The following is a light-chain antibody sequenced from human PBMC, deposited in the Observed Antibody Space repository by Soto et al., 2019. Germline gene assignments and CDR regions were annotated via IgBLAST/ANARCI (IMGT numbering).Light chain of an antibody. CDR3: CSYTSSSINWV. CDR1: SSDVGGSNY. CDR2: EVN. Sequence: QSVLTQPASVSGSPGQSITISCTGTSSDVGGSNYVSWYQQYPGKAPKLMIYEVNNRPSGVSNRFSGSKSGNTASLTISGLQAEYEADYYCCSYTSSSINWVFGGGTKLTVL. J-gene: IGLJ3*02. V-gene: IGLV2-14*01.